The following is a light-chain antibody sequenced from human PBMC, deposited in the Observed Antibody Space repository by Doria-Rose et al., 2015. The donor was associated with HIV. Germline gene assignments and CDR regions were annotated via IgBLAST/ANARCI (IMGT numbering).Light chain of an antibody. V-gene: IGKV4-1*01. CDR1: QNLLYSSNNKTY. CDR2: WAS. J-gene: IGKJ1*01. Sequence: GETATINCKSSQNLLYSSNNKTYLAWYQQKLGQPPKLLIYWASTRESGVPDRFTGSGSGTDFTLAISSLQAEDVAVYYCQQYYTSPRTFGQGTKVEIK. CDR3: QQYYTSPRT.